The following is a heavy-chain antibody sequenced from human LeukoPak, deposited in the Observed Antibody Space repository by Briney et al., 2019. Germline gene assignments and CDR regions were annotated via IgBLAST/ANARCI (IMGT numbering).Heavy chain of an antibody. V-gene: IGHV1-2*02. Sequence: GASVKVSCEASGYSFTGYYMHWVRQAPGQGLEWMGWINPNSGGTNYAQKFQGRVTMTRDTSISTAYMELSRLRSDDTAVYYCARNYYDSSGYYPLFDYWGQGTLVTVSS. CDR1: GYSFTGYY. J-gene: IGHJ4*02. D-gene: IGHD3-22*01. CDR2: INPNSGGT. CDR3: ARNYYDSSGYYPLFDY.